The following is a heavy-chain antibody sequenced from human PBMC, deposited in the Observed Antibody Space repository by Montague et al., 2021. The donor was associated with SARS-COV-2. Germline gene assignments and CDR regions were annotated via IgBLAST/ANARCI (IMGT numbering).Heavy chain of an antibody. Sequence: SLRLSCAASGFTISSFWMSWVRQAPGKGLEWVANIRQDGSDKYYLDSVRGRFTISRDNAKNSLYLQMSSLRAEDTGVYYCTRDRDYGDYLNWFNPWGQGTRVTFPP. CDR2: IRQDGSDK. D-gene: IGHD4-17*01. V-gene: IGHV3-7*01. CDR3: TRDRDYGDYLNWFNP. CDR1: GFTISSFW. J-gene: IGHJ5*02.